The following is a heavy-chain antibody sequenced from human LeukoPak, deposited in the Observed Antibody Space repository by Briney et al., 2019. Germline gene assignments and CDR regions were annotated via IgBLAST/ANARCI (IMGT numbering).Heavy chain of an antibody. D-gene: IGHD6-19*01. V-gene: IGHV1-18*01. J-gene: IGHJ5*02. CDR3: ARKAVAATRAGGRRSDWFDP. CDR1: GYRFTSYG. CDR2: ISAYNGNT. Sequence: ASVKVSCKASGYRFTSYGISWVRQAPGQGLEWMGWISAYNGNTNYAQKLQGRVTMTTDTSTSTAYMELRSLRSDDTAVYYCARKAVAATRAGGRRSDWFDPWGQGTLVTVSS.